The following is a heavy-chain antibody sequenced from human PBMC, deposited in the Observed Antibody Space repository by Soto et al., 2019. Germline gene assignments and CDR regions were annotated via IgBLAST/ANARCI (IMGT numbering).Heavy chain of an antibody. Sequence: EVQLLESGGGLIQPGGSLRLSCAASGFTFSSYAMSWVRQAPGKGLEWVSSISGSGGSTYYADSVKDRFTISRDSSKNTLYLQMNSLRAEDTAIYYWAKVFGRLRWGGGFDPWGQGTLVTVSS. CDR3: AKVFGRLRWGGGFDP. V-gene: IGHV3-23*01. D-gene: IGHD4-17*01. J-gene: IGHJ5*02. CDR2: ISGSGGST. CDR1: GFTFSSYA.